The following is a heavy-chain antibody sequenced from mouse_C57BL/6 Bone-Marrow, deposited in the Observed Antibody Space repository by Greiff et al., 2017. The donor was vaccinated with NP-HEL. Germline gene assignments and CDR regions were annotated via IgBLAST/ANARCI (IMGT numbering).Heavy chain of an antibody. CDR1: GYSFTDYN. CDR3: ARPEYYGGYWYFDV. Sequence: VQLKQSGPELVKPGASVKISCKASGYSFTDYNMNWVKQSNGKSLEWIGVINPNYGTTSYNQKFKGKATLTVDQSSSTAYMQLNSLTSEDSEVYYCARPEYYGGYWYFDVWGTGTTVTVSS. V-gene: IGHV1-39*01. J-gene: IGHJ1*03. CDR2: INPNYGTT. D-gene: IGHD1-1*01.